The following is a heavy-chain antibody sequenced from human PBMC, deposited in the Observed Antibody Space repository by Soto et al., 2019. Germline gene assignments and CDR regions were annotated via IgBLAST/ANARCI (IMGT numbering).Heavy chain of an antibody. CDR2: ISAYNGNT. Sequence: GASVKVSCKASGYTFTSYGISWVRQAPGQGLEWMGWISAYNGNTNYAQKLQGRVTMTTDTSTSTAYMELRSLRSDDTAVYYCARETYYYDSSGYREYNWFDPWGQGTLVTVSS. V-gene: IGHV1-18*01. CDR3: ARETYYYDSSGYREYNWFDP. J-gene: IGHJ5*02. D-gene: IGHD3-22*01. CDR1: GYTFTSYG.